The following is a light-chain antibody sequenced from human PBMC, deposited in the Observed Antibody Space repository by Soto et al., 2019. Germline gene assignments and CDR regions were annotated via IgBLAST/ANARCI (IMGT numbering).Light chain of an antibody. Sequence: DIQMTQSPSSVSASVGDRVTITCRASQDIASWLAWYQQKPGKXPXXLIYDASSLESGVPSRFSGSGSGTDFTLTISSLQAEDAAVYYCQQYYSAISFGQGTRLEIK. CDR2: DAS. V-gene: IGKV1-5*01. CDR3: QQYYSAIS. J-gene: IGKJ5*01. CDR1: QDIASW.